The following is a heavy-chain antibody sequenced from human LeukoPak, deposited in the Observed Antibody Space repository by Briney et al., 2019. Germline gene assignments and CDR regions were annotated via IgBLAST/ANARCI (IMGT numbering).Heavy chain of an antibody. CDR1: GGSISSSSYY. CDR3: ARAPTDFTMVRGVVYYFDY. Sequence: SETLSLTCTVSGGSISSSSYYWGWIRQPPGKGLEWIGSIYYSGSTYYNPSLKSRVTMSVDTSKNQFSLKLSSVTAADTAVYYCARAPTDFTMVRGVVYYFDYWGQGTLVTVSS. CDR2: IYYSGST. J-gene: IGHJ4*02. V-gene: IGHV4-39*07. D-gene: IGHD3-10*01.